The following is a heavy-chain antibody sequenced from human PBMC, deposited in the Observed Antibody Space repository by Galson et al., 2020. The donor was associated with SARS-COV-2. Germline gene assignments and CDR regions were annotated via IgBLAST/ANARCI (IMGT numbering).Heavy chain of an antibody. CDR1: GFTFSSYG. CDR2: IWYDGSNK. J-gene: IGHJ4*02. Sequence: GGSLRLSCAASGFTFSSYGMHWVRQAPGKGLEWVAGIWYDGSNKYYADSVKGRFTISRDNSKNTLYLQMNSLRAEDTAVYFCAREGAVGAATGLDYWGQGTLVTVSS. CDR3: AREGAVGAATGLDY. D-gene: IGHD1-26*01. V-gene: IGHV3-33*01.